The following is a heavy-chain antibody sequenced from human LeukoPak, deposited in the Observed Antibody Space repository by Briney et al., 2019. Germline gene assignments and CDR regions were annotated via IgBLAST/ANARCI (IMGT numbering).Heavy chain of an antibody. D-gene: IGHD3-22*01. CDR3: ARVGDYCDSSGYYLFDY. CDR2: IYYSGST. Sequence: SEILSLTCTVSGGSISSGDYYWSWIRQPPGKGLEWIGYIYYSGSTYYNPSLKSRVTISVDTSKNQFSLKLSSVTAADTAVYYCARVGDYCDSSGYYLFDYWGQGTLVTVSS. CDR1: GGSISSGDYY. V-gene: IGHV4-30-4*01. J-gene: IGHJ4*02.